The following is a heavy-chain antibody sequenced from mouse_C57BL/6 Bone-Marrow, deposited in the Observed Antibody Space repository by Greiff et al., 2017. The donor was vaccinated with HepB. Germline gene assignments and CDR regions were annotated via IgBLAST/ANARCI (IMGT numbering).Heavy chain of an antibody. Sequence: QVHVKQPGAELVKPGASVKLSCKASGYTFTSYWMQWVKQRPGQGLEWIGEIDPSDSYTNYNQKFKGKATLTVDTSSSTAYMQLSSLTSEDSAVYYCARRGYYGRHYYAMDYWGQGTSVTVSS. CDR2: IDPSDSYT. D-gene: IGHD1-1*01. CDR3: ARRGYYGRHYYAMDY. V-gene: IGHV1-50*01. CDR1: GYTFTSYW. J-gene: IGHJ4*01.